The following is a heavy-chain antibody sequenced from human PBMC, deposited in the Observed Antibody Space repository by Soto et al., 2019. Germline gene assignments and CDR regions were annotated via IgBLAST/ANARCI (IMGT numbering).Heavy chain of an antibody. CDR2: IYYSGST. J-gene: IGHJ4*02. V-gene: IGHV4-59*08. Sequence: PSETLSLTCTVSGGSISSYYWSWIRQPPGKGLEWIGYIYYSGSTNYNPSLKSRVTISVDTSKNQFSLKLSSVTAADTAVYYCARHERGIVVVPEGYFDYWGQGTLVTVSS. CDR3: ARHERGIVVVPEGYFDY. D-gene: IGHD2-15*01. CDR1: GGSISSYY.